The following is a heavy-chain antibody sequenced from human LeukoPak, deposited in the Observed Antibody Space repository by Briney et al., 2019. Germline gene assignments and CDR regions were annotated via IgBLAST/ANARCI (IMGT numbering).Heavy chain of an antibody. D-gene: IGHD3-9*01. CDR2: ISGSGSDI. V-gene: IGHV3-21*05. CDR1: GFTFSNQN. Sequence: GGSLRLSCSASGFTFSNQNMNWVRQPPGKGLEWLSYISGSGSDIYYADSVKGRFTTSRDNAKNSLSLQLNSLRVEDTAVYYCARGHYDVLAASYKWTPDYWGQGTLVTVSS. CDR3: ARGHYDVLAASYKWTPDY. J-gene: IGHJ4*02.